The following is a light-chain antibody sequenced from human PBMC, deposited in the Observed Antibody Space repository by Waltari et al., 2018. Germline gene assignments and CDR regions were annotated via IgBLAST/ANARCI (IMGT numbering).Light chain of an antibody. CDR3: MRGTHFPPYS. V-gene: IGKV2-30*02. J-gene: IGKJ2*03. CDR2: KVS. CDR1: QSLLHSNGNTY. Sequence: DVVMTQSPLSLPITPGQPASMTCRSSQSLLHSNGNTYLSWFLQKPGQPPRRLIYKVSNRDSGFADRFSGSGAVTDFTLKVSRVEAEDVGVDYCMRGTHFPPYSFGQGTKVEIK.